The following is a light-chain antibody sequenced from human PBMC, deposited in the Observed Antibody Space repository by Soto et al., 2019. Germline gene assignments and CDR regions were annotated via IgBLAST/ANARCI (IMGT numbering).Light chain of an antibody. CDR3: QHHGDLIG. V-gene: IGKV3-20*01. CDR2: GAS. CDR1: QTINNNY. J-gene: IGKJ4*01. Sequence: IILTQSPGTLSLSPGERVTLSCKASQTINNNYVAWYQQRPGRAPRLLVYGASDRATGIPDRFRGSGAGTDFTLTISRLEPEDFAVYYCQHHGDLIGFGGGTKV.